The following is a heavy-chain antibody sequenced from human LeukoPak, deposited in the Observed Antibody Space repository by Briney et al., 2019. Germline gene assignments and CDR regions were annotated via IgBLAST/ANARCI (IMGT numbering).Heavy chain of an antibody. CDR3: ARFAYDILTGYPNWFDP. CDR2: ISAYNGNT. Sequence: ASVKVSCKASGYTFTSYGISWVRQAPGQGLEWMGWISAYNGNTNYAQKLQGRVTMTTDTSTSTAYMELSSLRSEDTAVYYCARFAYDILTGYPNWFDPWGQGTLVTVSS. V-gene: IGHV1-18*01. CDR1: GYTFTSYG. D-gene: IGHD3-9*01. J-gene: IGHJ5*02.